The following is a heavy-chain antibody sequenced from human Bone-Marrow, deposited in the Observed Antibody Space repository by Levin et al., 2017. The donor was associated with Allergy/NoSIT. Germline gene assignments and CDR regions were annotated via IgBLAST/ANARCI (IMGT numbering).Heavy chain of an antibody. Sequence: GESLKISCTASGFTFSNYNVNWVRQAPGKGLEWVSYISSSCNAIYYADSVKGRFTISRDNAKNSVYLQMNSLRAEDTAVYYCARGAPTVMTPRYFQHWGPGTLVAVSS. CDR3: ARGAPTVMTPRYFQH. D-gene: IGHD4-23*01. CDR1: GFTFSNYN. V-gene: IGHV3-48*01. CDR2: ISSSCNAI. J-gene: IGHJ1*01.